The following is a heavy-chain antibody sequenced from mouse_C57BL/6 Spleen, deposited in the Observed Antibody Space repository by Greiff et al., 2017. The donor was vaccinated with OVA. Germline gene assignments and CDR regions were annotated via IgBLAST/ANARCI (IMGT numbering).Heavy chain of an antibody. Sequence: VQLQQSGAELARPGASVKMSCKASGYTFTSYTMHWVKQRPGQGLEWIGYINPSSGYTKYNQKFKDKATLTADKSSSTAYMQLSSLTSEDSAVYYCATGSSWFAYWGKGTLVTVSA. D-gene: IGHD4-1*01. J-gene: IGHJ3*01. CDR2: INPSSGYT. CDR1: GYTFTSYT. CDR3: ATGSSWFAY. V-gene: IGHV1-4*01.